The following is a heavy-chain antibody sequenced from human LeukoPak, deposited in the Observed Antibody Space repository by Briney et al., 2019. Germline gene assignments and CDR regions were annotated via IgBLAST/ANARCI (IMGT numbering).Heavy chain of an antibody. J-gene: IGHJ4*02. V-gene: IGHV4-38-2*02. Sequence: SETLSLTCTVSGYSISSGYYWGWIRQPPGKGLEWIGTIYYSGSTYYNPSLKSPVTLSVDTSKNRFSLKLRSVTAADTAVYYCASIVGAIHFDYWGQGTLVTVSS. CDR3: ASIVGAIHFDY. CDR2: IYYSGST. CDR1: GYSISSGYY. D-gene: IGHD1-26*01.